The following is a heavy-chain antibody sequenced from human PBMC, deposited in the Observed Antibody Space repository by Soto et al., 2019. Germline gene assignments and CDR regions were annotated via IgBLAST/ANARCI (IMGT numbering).Heavy chain of an antibody. Sequence: GGSLRLSXVGSDFSLSGFYMSWVRQAPGKGLEWLSFISMSGSYKTYAASVEGRFTISRDNVKNILYLQMDSLRVEDTAVYYCASRGHCSNGQCHPFDYWGQGTQVTVSS. CDR3: ASRGHCSNGQCHPFDY. J-gene: IGHJ4*02. V-gene: IGHV3-11*06. CDR1: DFSLSGFY. CDR2: ISMSGSYK. D-gene: IGHD2-8*01.